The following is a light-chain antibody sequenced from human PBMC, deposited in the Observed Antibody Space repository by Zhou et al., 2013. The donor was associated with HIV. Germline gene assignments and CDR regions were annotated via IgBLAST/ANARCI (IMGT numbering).Light chain of an antibody. CDR3: QQYNSYPCS. J-gene: IGKJ2*04. CDR2: RAT. V-gene: IGKV1-5*03. CDR1: QGISSW. Sequence: DIQMTQSPSSVSASVGDRVTITCRASQGISSWLAWYQQKPGKAPKLLIYRATTLESGVPSRFSGSASGTAFTLTISSLQPDDFATYFCQQYNSYPCSFGQGTKLEIK.